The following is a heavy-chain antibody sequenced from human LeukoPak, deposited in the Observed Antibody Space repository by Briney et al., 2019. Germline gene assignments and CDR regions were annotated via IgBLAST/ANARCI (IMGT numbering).Heavy chain of an antibody. CDR3: ARGRYCGGGTCYHFDS. Sequence: SQTLSLTCAFSGDSFFWNSVAWNWIRQSPSRGLEWLGRTYYSSEWHHDYAVSVKSRINITADTFKSQFSLHLNTVTPEDTAVYFCARGRYCGGGTCYHFDSWGQGTLVTVSS. CDR1: GDSFFWNSVA. J-gene: IGHJ4*02. V-gene: IGHV6-1*01. D-gene: IGHD2-15*01. CDR2: TYYSSEWHH.